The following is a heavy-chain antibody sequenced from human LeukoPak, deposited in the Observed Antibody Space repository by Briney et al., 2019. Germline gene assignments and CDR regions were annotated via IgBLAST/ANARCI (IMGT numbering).Heavy chain of an antibody. Sequence: SQTLSLTCTVSGGSISSGDYYWSWIRQPPGKGLEWIGYIYYNGSSKYNPSLKSRVTISVDTSKSQFSLKLSSVTAADTAVYYCARSYGSGSYFDYWGQGTLVTVSS. V-gene: IGHV4-30-4*01. CDR3: ARSYGSGSYFDY. J-gene: IGHJ4*02. CDR2: IYYNGSS. CDR1: GGSISSGDYY. D-gene: IGHD3-10*01.